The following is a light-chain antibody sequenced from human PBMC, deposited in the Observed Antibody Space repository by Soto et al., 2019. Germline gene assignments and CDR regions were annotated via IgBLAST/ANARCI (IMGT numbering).Light chain of an antibody. CDR2: DAS. CDR1: QSISGW. CDR3: QQYNSFPWT. V-gene: IGKV1-5*01. J-gene: IGKJ1*01. Sequence: DIQMTHSPSTLSASVVDRVTITFRASQSISGWLAWYQQKPGKVPSLLITDASKLESGVPPRFNGSRSETEFTLTIRNLQPDDFATYYCQQYNSFPWTFGLGTKVDI.